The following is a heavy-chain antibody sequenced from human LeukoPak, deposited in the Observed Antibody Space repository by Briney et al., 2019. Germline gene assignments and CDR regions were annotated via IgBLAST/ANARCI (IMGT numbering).Heavy chain of an antibody. CDR1: GFTFSDNY. Sequence: PGGSLRLSCAASGFTFSDNYMTWVRQAPGKGLEWLSYISGNGGVIQYADSVKGRFTISRDNAKNLLYLQMDSLRVEDTAIYYCARNPRTVRIWGQGTLVTVSS. CDR3: ARNPRTVRI. V-gene: IGHV3-11*04. CDR2: ISGNGGVI. J-gene: IGHJ4*02. D-gene: IGHD1-1*01.